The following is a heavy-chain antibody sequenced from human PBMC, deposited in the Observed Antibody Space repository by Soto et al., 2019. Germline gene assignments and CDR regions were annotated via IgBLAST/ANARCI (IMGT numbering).Heavy chain of an antibody. V-gene: IGHV1-69*08. J-gene: IGHJ4*02. Sequence: QVQLVQSGAEVKKPGSSVKVSCKASGGTFSSYTISWVRQAPGQGLEWMGRIIPILGIANYAQKFQGRVTITADKSTSTAYMELSSLRSEDTAVYYCARDLWEERRLDYLGQGTLVTVSS. CDR2: IIPILGIA. D-gene: IGHD1-1*01. CDR3: ARDLWEERRLDY. CDR1: GGTFSSYT.